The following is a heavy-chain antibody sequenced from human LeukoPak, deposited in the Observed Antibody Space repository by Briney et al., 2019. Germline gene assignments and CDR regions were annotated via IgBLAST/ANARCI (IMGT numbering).Heavy chain of an antibody. CDR2: LYTSGST. V-gene: IGHV4-4*07. CDR1: GGSISSYY. CDR3: ARLLSGYDLIEDYYYMDV. D-gene: IGHD5-12*01. J-gene: IGHJ6*03. Sequence: SETLSLACTVSGGSISSYYWSWIRQPAGKGLEWIGRLYTSGSTNYNPSLKSRVTMSVDTSKNQFSLKRSSVTAADTAVYYCARLLSGYDLIEDYYYMDVWGKGTTVTVSS.